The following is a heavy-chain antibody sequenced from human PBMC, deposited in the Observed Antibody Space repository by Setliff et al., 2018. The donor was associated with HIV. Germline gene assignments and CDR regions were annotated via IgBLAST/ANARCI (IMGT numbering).Heavy chain of an antibody. Sequence: GGSLRLSCAASGFTFSRYGMHWVRQAPGKGLEWVAFISYDGSKKYDADFVKGRFTISRDNSKNTLYLQMNSLRAEDTAVYYCARVFGPFDYWGQGTLVTVSS. V-gene: IGHV3-30*14. D-gene: IGHD3-10*02. CDR3: ARVFGPFDY. CDR1: GFTFSRYG. J-gene: IGHJ4*02. CDR2: ISYDGSKK.